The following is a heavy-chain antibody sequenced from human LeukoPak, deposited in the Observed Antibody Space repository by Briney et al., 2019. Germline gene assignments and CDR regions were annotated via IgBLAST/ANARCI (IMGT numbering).Heavy chain of an antibody. D-gene: IGHD3-10*01. CDR2: IYYSGST. CDR1: GGSISSGDYY. J-gene: IGHJ4*02. V-gene: IGHV4-30-4*01. Sequence: SETLSLACTVSGGSISSGDYYWSWIRQPPGKGLEWIGYIYYSGSTYYNPSLKSRVTISVDTSKNQFSLKLSSVTAADTAVYYCARHVSDYYGSTYCFDYWGQGTLVTVSS. CDR3: ARHVSDYYGSTYCFDY.